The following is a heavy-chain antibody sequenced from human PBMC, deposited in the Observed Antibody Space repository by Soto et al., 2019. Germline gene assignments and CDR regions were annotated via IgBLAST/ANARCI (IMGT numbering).Heavy chain of an antibody. J-gene: IGHJ4*02. CDR2: INSDGSST. D-gene: IGHD5-18*01. CDR3: ARDQWGQLWPDY. V-gene: IGHV3-74*01. CDR1: EFTFSSEW. Sequence: GGSLRLSCAASEFTFSSEWMHWFLQAPGKGLVWVSRINSDGSSTSYADSVKGRFTISRDNAKNTLYLQMNSLRAEDTAVYYCARDQWGQLWPDYWGQGTLVTVSS.